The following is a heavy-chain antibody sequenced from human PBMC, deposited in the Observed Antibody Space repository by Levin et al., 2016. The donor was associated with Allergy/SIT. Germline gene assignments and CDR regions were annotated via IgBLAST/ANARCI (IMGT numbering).Heavy chain of an antibody. Sequence: WIRQPPGKGLEWIGYIYYSGSTYYNPSLKSRVSISVDTSKNQFSLKLSSVTAADTAVYYCARHPVSYCSTISCYLFQYFDYWGQGALVTVSS. CDR2: IYYSGST. V-gene: IGHV4-31*02. J-gene: IGHJ4*02. CDR3: ARHPVSYCSTISCYLFQYFDY. D-gene: IGHD2-2*01.